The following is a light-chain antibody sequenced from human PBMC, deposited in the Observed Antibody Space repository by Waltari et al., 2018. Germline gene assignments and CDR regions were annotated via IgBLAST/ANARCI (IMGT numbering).Light chain of an antibody. CDR1: PSVKWS. J-gene: IGKJ1*01. Sequence: EIVLTQSPATLSLSPGERATLSCRASPSVKWSLAWYQQNPGQAPRLLIYDASNRATGIRARFSGSGFGTDFALTISSLEPEDFAVYYCQQRINWVWTFGQGTKVEIK. CDR2: DAS. CDR3: QQRINWVWT. V-gene: IGKV3-11*01.